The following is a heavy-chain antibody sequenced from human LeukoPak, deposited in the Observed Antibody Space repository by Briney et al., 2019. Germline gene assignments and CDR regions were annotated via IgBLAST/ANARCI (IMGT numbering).Heavy chain of an antibody. CDR2: ISNSGSP. J-gene: IGHJ4*02. CDR3: ASESRQLGN. V-gene: IGHV4-59*01. Sequence: SETLSLTCTVSGASISSLYWSWIRQPPGRGLEWIGFISNSGSPTYNPSLNSRVTISLDTSKNQFSLEVNYVTAADTAVYYCASESRQLGNWGQGTLVTVSS. D-gene: IGHD1-1*01. CDR1: GASISSLY.